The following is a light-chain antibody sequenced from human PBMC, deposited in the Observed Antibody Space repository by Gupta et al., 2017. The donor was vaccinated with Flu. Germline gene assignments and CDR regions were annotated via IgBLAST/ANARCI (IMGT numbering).Light chain of an antibody. V-gene: IGKV2-28*01. CDR2: LGS. CDR3: RQALQTPRYT. Sequence: DIVMTQSPLSLPVTPGEPASISCRSSQSLLHSNGYNYLDWYLQKPGQSPQLLIYLGSNRASGVPDRFSGSGSGTDFTLKISRVEAEDVGVYYCRQALQTPRYTFGQGTKLEIK. J-gene: IGKJ2*01. CDR1: QSLLHSNGYNY.